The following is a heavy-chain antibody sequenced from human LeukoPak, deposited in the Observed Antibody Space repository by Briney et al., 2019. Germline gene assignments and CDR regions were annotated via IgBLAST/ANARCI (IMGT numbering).Heavy chain of an antibody. CDR3: ARHVGSSWYYSYYFGTDV. V-gene: IGHV4-39*01. CDR2: IYYSGTT. CDR1: GGSISSSSYF. D-gene: IGHD6-13*01. Sequence: PSETLSLTCTVSGGSISSSSYFWGWIRQPPGKGLEWIGSIYYSGTTYYNPSLKSRVTISVDTSKNQFSLKLTSVTAADTAVFYCARHVGSSWYYSYYFGTDVWGQGTTVTVSS. J-gene: IGHJ6*02.